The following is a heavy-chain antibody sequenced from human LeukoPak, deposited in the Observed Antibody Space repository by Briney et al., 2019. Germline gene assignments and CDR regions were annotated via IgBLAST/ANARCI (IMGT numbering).Heavy chain of an antibody. CDR2: VYHVGTT. V-gene: IGHV4-38-2*02. CDR3: ARSDGYGLVGI. D-gene: IGHD3-10*01. J-gene: IGHJ3*02. CDR1: GYSISSGYF. Sequence: SETLSLTCTVSGYSISSGYFWGWIRQPPGKGLEWIGVYHVGTTDYNPSLKSRVTISVDRSKNQMSLKLSSVTAADTAVYYCARSDGYGLVGIWGQGTMVTVSS.